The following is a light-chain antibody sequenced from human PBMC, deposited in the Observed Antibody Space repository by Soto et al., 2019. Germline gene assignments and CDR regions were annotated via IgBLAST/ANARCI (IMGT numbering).Light chain of an antibody. J-gene: IGLJ1*01. Sequence: QSVLTQPASVSGSPGQSITISCTGTSSDTGGYNYVSWYQQHPGKAPKLMIYEVSNRPSGVSNRFSGSRSSNTASLTISGLQAEDEADYYCSSYTSSSTPYVFGAGTKVTVL. CDR1: SSDTGGYNY. CDR3: SSYTSSSTPYV. V-gene: IGLV2-14*01. CDR2: EVS.